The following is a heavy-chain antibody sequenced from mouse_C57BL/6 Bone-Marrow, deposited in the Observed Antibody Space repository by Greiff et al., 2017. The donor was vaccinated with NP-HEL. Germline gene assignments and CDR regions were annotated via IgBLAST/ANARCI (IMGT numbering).Heavy chain of an antibody. CDR1: GFTFSDYG. CDR2: SSSGSSTI. V-gene: IGHV5-17*01. Sequence: EVQLVESGGGLVKPGGSLKLSCAASGFTFSDYGMHWVRQAPEKGLEWVAYSSSGSSTIYYADTVKGRFTISRDNAKNTLFLQMTSLRSEDTAMYYCVRCYGSSPYFDYWGQGTTLTVSS. CDR3: VRCYGSSPYFDY. J-gene: IGHJ2*01. D-gene: IGHD1-1*01.